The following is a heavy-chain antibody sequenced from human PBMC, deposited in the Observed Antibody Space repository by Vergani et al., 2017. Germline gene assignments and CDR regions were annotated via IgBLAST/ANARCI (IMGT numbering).Heavy chain of an antibody. V-gene: IGHV1-69*01. CDR1: GGTFSSSA. CDR3: ARDPDYYGSGSQYDY. CDR2: IIPIFGTA. J-gene: IGHJ4*02. Sequence: QVQLVQSGAEVKKPGSSVTVSCTASGGTFSSSAIGWVRQAPGKGLEWMGGIIPIFGTANYAQKFQGRVTITADESTSTAYMKLSSLRSEDXAVYYCARDPDYYGSGSQYDYWGQGTLVTVSS. D-gene: IGHD3-10*01.